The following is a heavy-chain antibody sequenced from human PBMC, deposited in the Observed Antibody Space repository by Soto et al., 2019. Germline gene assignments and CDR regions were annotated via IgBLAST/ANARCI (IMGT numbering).Heavy chain of an antibody. V-gene: IGHV1-18*01. CDR2: ISAYNGNT. CDR1: GYTFTSYG. CDR3: ARDVYSSGWYGYYYYGMDV. D-gene: IGHD6-19*01. Sequence: QVQLVQSGAEVKKPGASVKVSCKASGYTFTSYGISWVRQAPGQGLEWMGWISAYNGNTNYAQKLQGRGTMTTDTATSTAYMELRSLRSDDTAVYYCARDVYSSGWYGYYYYGMDVWGQGTTVTVSS. J-gene: IGHJ6*02.